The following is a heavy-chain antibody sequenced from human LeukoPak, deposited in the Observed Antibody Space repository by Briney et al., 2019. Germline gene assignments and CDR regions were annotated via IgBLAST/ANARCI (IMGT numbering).Heavy chain of an antibody. CDR1: GGSISSYY. J-gene: IGHJ4*02. D-gene: IGHD2-2*01. CDR2: IYYSGST. V-gene: IGHV4-59*12. Sequence: SETLSLTCTVSGGSISSYYWSWIRQPPGKGLEWIGYIYYSGSTNYNPSLKSRVTISVDTSKNQFSLRLSSVTAADTAVYYCARGRGYCSSTSCSSPLFDYWGQGTLVTVSS. CDR3: ARGRGYCSSTSCSSPLFDY.